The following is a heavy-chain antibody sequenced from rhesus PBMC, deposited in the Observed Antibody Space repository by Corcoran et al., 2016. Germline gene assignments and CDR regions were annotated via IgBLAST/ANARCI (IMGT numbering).Heavy chain of an antibody. D-gene: IGHD5-36*02. J-gene: IGHJ4*01. CDR1: GGSISSGYD. Sequence: QVQLQESGPGVVKPSEPLSLTCAVSGGSISSGYDWSWIRPPPGQGVEWIGYIYGSSGSTNYNPSHKNRVTISKDASKNQFSLKLSSVTAADTAVYYCARRLATVTLSYFDYWGQGVLVTVSS. CDR2: IYGSSGST. CDR3: ARRLATVTLSYFDY. V-gene: IGHV4-76*01.